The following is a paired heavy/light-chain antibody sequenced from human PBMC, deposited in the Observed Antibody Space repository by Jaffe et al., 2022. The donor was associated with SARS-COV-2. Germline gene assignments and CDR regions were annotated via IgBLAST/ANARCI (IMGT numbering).Light chain of an antibody. CDR1: QSVSSSY. J-gene: IGKJ4*01. CDR2: GAS. CDR3: QQYGSSPPFT. V-gene: IGKV3-20*01. Sequence: EIVLTQSPGTLSLSPGERATLSCRASQSVSSSYLAWYQQKPGQAPRLLIYGASSRATGIPDRFSGSGSGTDFTLTISRLEPEDFAVYYCQQYGSSPPFTFGGGTKVEIK.
Heavy chain of an antibody. V-gene: IGHV3-7*01. D-gene: IGHD6-25*01. CDR1: GFTFSSYW. J-gene: IGHJ3*02. CDR2: IKQDGSEK. CDR3: ARVQRIPPGPPTFDAFDI. Sequence: EVQLVESGGGLVQPGGSLRLSCAASGFTFSSYWMSWVRQAPGKGLEWVANIKQDGSEKYYVDSVKGRFTISRDNAKNSLYLQMNSLRAEDTAVYYCARVQRIPPGPPTFDAFDIWGQGTMVTVSS.